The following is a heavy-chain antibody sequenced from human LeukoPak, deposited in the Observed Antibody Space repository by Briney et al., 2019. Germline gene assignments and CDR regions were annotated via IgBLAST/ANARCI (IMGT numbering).Heavy chain of an antibody. V-gene: IGHV3-30-3*01. CDR1: GFTFSNYA. CDR2: ISYDGSNK. Sequence: PGRSLRLSCAASGFTFSNYAMHWVRQAPGKGLEWVGVISYDGSNKYYADSVKGRFTISRDNPKNTLYLQMNSLRAEDTAVYYCARLFMESENYFHYWGQGTLVTVSS. D-gene: IGHD3-3*01. J-gene: IGHJ4*02. CDR3: ARLFMESENYFHY.